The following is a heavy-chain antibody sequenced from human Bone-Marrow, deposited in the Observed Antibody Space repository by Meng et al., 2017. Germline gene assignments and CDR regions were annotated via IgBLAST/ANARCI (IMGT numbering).Heavy chain of an antibody. V-gene: IGHV3-23*01. CDR3: ARDSYGDYLTVGYYFDY. J-gene: IGHJ4*02. Sequence: GGSLRLSCAASGFTFSSYAMSWVRQAPGKGLEWVSAISGSGGSTYYADSVKGRFTISRDNSKNTLYLQMNSLRAEDTAVYYCARDSYGDYLTVGYYFDYWGQGTLVTVSS. CDR2: ISGSGGST. CDR1: GFTFSSYA. D-gene: IGHD4-17*01.